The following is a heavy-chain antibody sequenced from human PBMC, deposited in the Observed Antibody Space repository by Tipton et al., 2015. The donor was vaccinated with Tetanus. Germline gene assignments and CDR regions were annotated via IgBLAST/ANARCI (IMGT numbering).Heavy chain of an antibody. D-gene: IGHD1-7*01. V-gene: IGHV5-51*01. CDR2: IYPGDSHT. J-gene: IGHJ4*02. CDR3: ARHPAHYNWNYFVDY. Sequence: QLVQSGAEVKKPGESLKISCQVSGYIFGTYWIGWVRQTPGKGLEWMGLIYPGDSHTKYSPSFQGQVTISVDMSTNTAYLQWTSLKAWATAMYYCARHPAHYNWNYFVDYWGQGTLVTVSS. CDR1: GYIFGTYW.